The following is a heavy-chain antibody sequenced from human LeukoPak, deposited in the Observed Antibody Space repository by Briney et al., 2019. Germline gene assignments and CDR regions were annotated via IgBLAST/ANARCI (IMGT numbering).Heavy chain of an antibody. CDR2: IYHSGST. CDR1: GGSISSGGYS. D-gene: IGHD3-22*01. CDR3: ARGFRRGSGYYSPRYFDL. V-gene: IGHV4-30-2*01. J-gene: IGHJ2*01. Sequence: PSQTLSLTCAVSGGSISSGGYSWSWIRQPPGKGLEWIGYIYHSGSTYYNPSLKSRVTISVDTSKNQFSLKLSSVTAADTAVYYCARGFRRGSGYYSPRYFDLWGRGTLVTVSS.